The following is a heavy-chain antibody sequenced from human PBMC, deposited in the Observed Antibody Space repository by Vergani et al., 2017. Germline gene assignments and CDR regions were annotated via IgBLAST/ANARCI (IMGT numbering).Heavy chain of an antibody. V-gene: IGHV4-38-2*01. J-gene: IGHJ6*02. Sequence: QVQLQESGPGLVKPSETLTLPCDVSDSSIMTNPYWGWFRQSPGKGLEWIGCIHHSGDTHYNSSLKSRVSISIVSSSKFSLSLTSVPAADTAIYNCARHRGSGGFFPSSYFYGMDVWGHGTTVTVSS. D-gene: IGHD3-10*01. CDR1: DSSIMTNPY. CDR3: ARHRGSGGFFPSSYFYGMDV. CDR2: IHHSGDT.